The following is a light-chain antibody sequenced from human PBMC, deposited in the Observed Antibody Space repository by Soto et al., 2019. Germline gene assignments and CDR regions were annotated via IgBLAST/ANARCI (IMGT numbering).Light chain of an antibody. V-gene: IGKV3D-11*02. Sequence: EIVLTQSPATLSLSPGERATLSCRASQSVSSYLAWYQQKPGQAPGLLIYDASNRATGIPARFSGSGPGTDFTLTISSLEPEDFAVYYCQQRSNWPSYTFGQGTKLEIK. J-gene: IGKJ2*01. CDR1: QSVSSY. CDR2: DAS. CDR3: QQRSNWPSYT.